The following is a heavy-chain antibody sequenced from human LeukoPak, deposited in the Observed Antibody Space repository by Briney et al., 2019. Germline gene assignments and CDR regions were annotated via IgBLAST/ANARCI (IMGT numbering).Heavy chain of an antibody. J-gene: IGHJ6*04. Sequence: GRSLRLSCAASGFTFSSYGMHWVRQAPGKGLEWVAVIWYDGSNKYYVDSVKGRFTISRDNSKNTLYLQMNSLRAEDTAVYYCARDGYYGSGSQTYYYYYYGMDVWGKGTTVTVSS. CDR2: IWYDGSNK. D-gene: IGHD3-10*01. CDR1: GFTFSSYG. CDR3: ARDGYYGSGSQTYYYYYYGMDV. V-gene: IGHV3-33*01.